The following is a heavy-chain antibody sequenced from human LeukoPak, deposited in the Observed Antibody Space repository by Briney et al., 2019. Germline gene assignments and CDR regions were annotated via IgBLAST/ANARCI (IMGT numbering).Heavy chain of an antibody. D-gene: IGHD1-26*01. J-gene: IGHJ4*02. CDR3: AKDQPHIVGATSNFDY. V-gene: IGHV3-23*01. CDR1: GITLSSYA. CDR2: ISGSGGST. Sequence: GGSLRLSCAVSGITLSSYAMSWVRQAPGKGLEWVSAISGSGGSTYYADSVKGRFTISRDNFKNTLYLQMDSLRAEDTAVYYCAKDQPHIVGATSNFDYWGQGTLVTVSS.